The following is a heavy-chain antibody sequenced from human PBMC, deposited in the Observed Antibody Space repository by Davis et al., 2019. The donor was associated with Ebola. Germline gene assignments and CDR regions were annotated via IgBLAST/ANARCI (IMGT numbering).Heavy chain of an antibody. V-gene: IGHV3-53*01. J-gene: IGHJ4*02. CDR3: SIVATRGRFDC. Sequence: GESLKISCAASGFTVSSNYMSWVRQAPGKGLEWVSVIYSGGSTYYADSVKGRFTISRDDAKRSLYLQMNSLRDEDTALYYCSIVATRGRFDCWGQGTLVTVSS. CDR2: IYSGGST. CDR1: GFTVSSNY.